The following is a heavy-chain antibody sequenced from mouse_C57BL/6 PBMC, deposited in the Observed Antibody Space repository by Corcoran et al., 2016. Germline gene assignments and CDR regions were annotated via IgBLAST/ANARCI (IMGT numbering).Heavy chain of an antibody. V-gene: IGHV9-3*01. J-gene: IGHJ2*01. D-gene: IGHD1-1*01. CDR2: INTYSGVP. CDR1: GYTFTTYG. Sequence: QIQLVQSGPELKKPGETVKISCQASGYTFTTYGMSWVKQAPGKGLKWMGRINTYSGVPTYADDFKGRFAFSLETSASTAYLQINNLKNEDTATYFCARSYGSSDFDYWGQGTTLTVSS. CDR3: ARSYGSSDFDY.